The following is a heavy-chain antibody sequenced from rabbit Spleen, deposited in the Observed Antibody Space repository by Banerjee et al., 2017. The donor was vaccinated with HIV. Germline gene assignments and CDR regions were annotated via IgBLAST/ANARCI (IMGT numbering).Heavy chain of an antibody. Sequence: QELLVESGGDLVKPGASLTLTCKASGFDFSRSDWICWVRQAPGKGLEWIACIDIDSNGSTYYASWAKGRFTISKTSSTTVTLQMTSLTAADTATYFCARDRPGSDNFDLWGPGTLVTVS. D-gene: IGHD3-1*01. J-gene: IGHJ4*01. CDR3: ARDRPGSDNFDL. V-gene: IGHV1S45*01. CDR1: GFDFSRSDW. CDR2: IDIDSNGST.